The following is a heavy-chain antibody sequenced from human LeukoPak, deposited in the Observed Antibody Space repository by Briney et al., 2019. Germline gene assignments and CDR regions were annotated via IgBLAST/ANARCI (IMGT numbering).Heavy chain of an antibody. D-gene: IGHD3-10*01. Sequence: SETLSLTCAVYGGSFSGYYWSWIRQPPGKGLEWIGEINHSGSTNYNPSLKSRVIISVDTSKNQFSLKLSSVTAADTAVYYCARGLEYYYGSGSPSGWFDPWGQGTLVTVSS. CDR3: ARGLEYYYGSGSPSGWFDP. J-gene: IGHJ5*02. CDR2: INHSGST. V-gene: IGHV4-34*01. CDR1: GGSFSGYY.